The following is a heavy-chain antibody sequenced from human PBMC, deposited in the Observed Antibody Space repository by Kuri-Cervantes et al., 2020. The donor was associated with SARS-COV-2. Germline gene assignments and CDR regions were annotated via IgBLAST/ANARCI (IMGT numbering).Heavy chain of an antibody. CDR3: ARDSAWANGDNSYYFDL. V-gene: IGHV3-21*05. Sequence: GGSLRLSCAASGFTFSSYSMNWVRQAPGKGLEWVSYISYSGTHTKYTDSVKGRFSVSRDNSRNSLDLQMDSLRAEDTAVYYCARDSAWANGDNSYYFDLWGRGTLVTVSS. CDR1: GFTFSSYS. CDR2: ISYSGTHT. J-gene: IGHJ4*02. D-gene: IGHD4-17*01.